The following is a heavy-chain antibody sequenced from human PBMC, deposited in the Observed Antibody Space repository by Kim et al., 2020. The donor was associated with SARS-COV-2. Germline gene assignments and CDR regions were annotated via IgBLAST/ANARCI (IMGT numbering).Heavy chain of an antibody. CDR1: GFTFSSYE. Sequence: GGSLRLSCAASGFTFSSYEMNWVRQAPGKGLEWVSYISSSSDTIKYADSVKGRFTVSRDNAKNSLYLQMNSLRAEDTAVYYCARRRGYSYGYPTDYWGQGTLVTVSS. D-gene: IGHD5-18*01. CDR3: ARRRGYSYGYPTDY. V-gene: IGHV3-48*03. CDR2: ISSSSDTI. J-gene: IGHJ4*02.